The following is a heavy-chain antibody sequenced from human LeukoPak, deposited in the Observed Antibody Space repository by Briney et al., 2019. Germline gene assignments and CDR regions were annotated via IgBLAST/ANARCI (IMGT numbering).Heavy chain of an antibody. CDR1: GGSLSSGGYS. CDR2: IHDSGST. J-gene: IGHJ5*02. D-gene: IGHD6-13*01. Sequence: SETLSLTCAVSGGSLSSGGYSWSWIRQTPGRGLECFAYIHDSGSTYYNPSLKSRVSISIDTSKNQFSLKLSSVTAADTAVYYCARVVAAADNNWFDPWGQGTLVTVSS. V-gene: IGHV4-30-4*07. CDR3: ARVVAAADNNWFDP.